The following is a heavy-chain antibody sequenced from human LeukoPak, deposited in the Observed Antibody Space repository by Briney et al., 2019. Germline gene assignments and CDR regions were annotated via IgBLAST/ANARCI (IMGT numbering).Heavy chain of an antibody. CDR2: IYYNGNT. D-gene: IGHD1-26*01. J-gene: IGHJ6*02. CDR3: ARGRSNYYGMDV. Sequence: SETLSLTCSVSDGSINSYYWNWIRRPPGKELEWIGYIYYNGNTNYSPSLKSRVTMSVDTSKNLFSPKVSSVTAADTAVYYCARGRSNYYGMDVWGQGTTVTVSS. V-gene: IGHV4-59*01. CDR1: DGSINSYY.